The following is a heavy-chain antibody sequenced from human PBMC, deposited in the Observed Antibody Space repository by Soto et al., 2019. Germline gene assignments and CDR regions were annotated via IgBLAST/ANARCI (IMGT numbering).Heavy chain of an antibody. J-gene: IGHJ3*02. CDR2: MNPNSGNT. D-gene: IGHD2-2*01. CDR1: GYTFTSYD. CDR3: ARYLVPAAMFTKSSDAFDI. Sequence: ASVKVSCKASGYTFTSYDINWVRQATGQGLEWMGWMNPNSGNTGYAQKFQGRVTMTRNTSISTAYMELSSLRSEDTAVYYCARYLVPAAMFTKSSDAFDIWGQGTMVTVSS. V-gene: IGHV1-8*01.